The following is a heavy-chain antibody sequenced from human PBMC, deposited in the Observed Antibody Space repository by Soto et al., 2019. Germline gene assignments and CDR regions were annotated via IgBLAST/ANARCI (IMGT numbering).Heavy chain of an antibody. D-gene: IGHD3-3*01. Sequence: SETLSLTCAVYGGSFRGYYWSWIRQPPGKGLEWIGEINHSGSTNYNPSLKSRVTISVDTSKNQFSLKLSSVTAADTAVYYCARGGRVRYGMDVWGQGTTVT. CDR2: INHSGST. V-gene: IGHV4-34*01. CDR3: ARGGRVRYGMDV. J-gene: IGHJ6*02. CDR1: GGSFRGYY.